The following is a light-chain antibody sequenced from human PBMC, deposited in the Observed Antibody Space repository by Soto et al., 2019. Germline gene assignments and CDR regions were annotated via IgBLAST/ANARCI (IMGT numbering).Light chain of an antibody. Sequence: DSRIRQSPSSVSASVGDRDTITCRASQGISKYLAWYQQKPGKVPKLLIYAASTLQSGVPSRFSGSGSGTDFTLTISSLQPEDVATYYCQKYNSAPLTFGGGTKVEIK. CDR2: AAS. CDR3: QKYNSAPLT. CDR1: QGISKY. V-gene: IGKV1-27*01. J-gene: IGKJ4*01.